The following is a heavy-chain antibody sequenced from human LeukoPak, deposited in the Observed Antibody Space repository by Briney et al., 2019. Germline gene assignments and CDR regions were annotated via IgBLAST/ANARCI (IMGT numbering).Heavy chain of an antibody. CDR1: GGSISSGDYY. D-gene: IGHD2-15*01. CDR3: ASEGDCSGGSCYSFDY. V-gene: IGHV4-30-4*08. CDR2: IYYSGST. Sequence: PSQTLSLTCTVSGGSISSGDYYWSWIRQPPGKGLEWIGCIYYSGSTYYNPSLKSRVTISVDTSKNQFSLKLSSVTAADTAVYYCASEGDCSGGSCYSFDYWGQGTLVTVSS. J-gene: IGHJ4*02.